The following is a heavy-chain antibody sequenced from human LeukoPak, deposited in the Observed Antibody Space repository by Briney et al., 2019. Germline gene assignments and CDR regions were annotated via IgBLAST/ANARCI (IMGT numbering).Heavy chain of an antibody. CDR2: IRYDGSNK. CDR3: ARAEVVREVRINDY. J-gene: IGHJ4*02. CDR1: GFTFSSYG. D-gene: IGHD3-10*01. V-gene: IGHV3-30*02. Sequence: PGGSLRLSCAASGFTFSSYGMHWVRQAPGKGLEWVAFIRYDGSNKYYADSVKGRFTISRDNSKNTLYLQMNSLRAEDTAVYYCARAEVVREVRINDYWGQGALVTVSS.